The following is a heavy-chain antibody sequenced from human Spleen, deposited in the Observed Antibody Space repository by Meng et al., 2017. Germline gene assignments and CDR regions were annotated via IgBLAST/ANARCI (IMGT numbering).Heavy chain of an antibody. CDR2: IYWDDDK. Sequence: QITLQESGPTLVKPTQTLTLTCTFSGFSLSTRGVGVGWIRQPPGKALEWLAVIYWDDDKRYSPSLKRRLTVTKDTSKNQVVLTMTNMDAVDTATYYCAHRGDNWNYDYWGQGTLVTVSS. V-gene: IGHV2-5*02. D-gene: IGHD1-7*01. CDR3: AHRGDNWNYDY. CDR1: GFSLSTRGVG. J-gene: IGHJ4*02.